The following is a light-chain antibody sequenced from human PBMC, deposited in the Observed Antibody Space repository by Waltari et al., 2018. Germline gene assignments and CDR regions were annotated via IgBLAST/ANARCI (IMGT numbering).Light chain of an antibody. CDR3: CSFTSSSTWV. J-gene: IGLJ3*02. Sequence: QSALTQPASVSGSPGQSITISCTEASSDVGGYNYVAWYQQHPGKAPKLIIYDVNNRPSGLSNRFSGSKSGNRASLTISGLQAEDEADYYCCSFTSSSTWVFGGGTKLTVL. V-gene: IGLV2-14*03. CDR2: DVN. CDR1: SSDVGGYNY.